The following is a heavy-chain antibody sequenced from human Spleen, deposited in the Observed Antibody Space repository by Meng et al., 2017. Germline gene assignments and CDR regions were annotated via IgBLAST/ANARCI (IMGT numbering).Heavy chain of an antibody. V-gene: IGHV3-48*03. J-gene: IGHJ6*02. CDR3: VRDQDSGSFFPYFHGMDV. CDR2: ISRSGSHI. D-gene: IGHD1-26*01. CDR1: GFTFSLYE. Sequence: GGSLRLSCAASGFTFSLYEMNWVRQAPGKGLEWVSYISRSGSHIYYAGSVKGRFTISRDNAKNSLYLQMNSLRAGDTAIYYCVRDQDSGSFFPYFHGMDVWGQGTTVTVSS.